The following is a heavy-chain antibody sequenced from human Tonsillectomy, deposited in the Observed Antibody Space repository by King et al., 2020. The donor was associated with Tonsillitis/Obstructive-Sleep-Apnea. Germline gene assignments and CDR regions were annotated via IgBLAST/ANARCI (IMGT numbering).Heavy chain of an antibody. CDR3: AGGCYYDSSGYQ. Sequence: VQLVESGGGVVQPGRSLRLSCAASGFTFSSYGMHWVRQAPGKGLEWVAVISYDGSNKYYADSVKGRFTISRDNSKNTLYLQMNSLRAEDTAVYYCAGGCYYDSSGYQWGQGTLVTVSS. CDR2: ISYDGSNK. D-gene: IGHD3-22*01. CDR1: GFTFSSYG. J-gene: IGHJ4*02. V-gene: IGHV3-30*03.